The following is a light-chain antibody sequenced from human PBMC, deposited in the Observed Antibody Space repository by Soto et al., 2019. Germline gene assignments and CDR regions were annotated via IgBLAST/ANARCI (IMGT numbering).Light chain of an antibody. Sequence: DIQMTQSPTSLSASVGDRVTITCQASQGIRNFAWYQQKPGKAPKLLIYAASTLQSGVPSRFSGSGSGTDFTLTINSLQPEDVATYSCQKYSSVPVFGPGTKVEIK. CDR3: QKYSSVPV. V-gene: IGKV1-27*01. CDR2: AAS. CDR1: QGIRNF. J-gene: IGKJ3*01.